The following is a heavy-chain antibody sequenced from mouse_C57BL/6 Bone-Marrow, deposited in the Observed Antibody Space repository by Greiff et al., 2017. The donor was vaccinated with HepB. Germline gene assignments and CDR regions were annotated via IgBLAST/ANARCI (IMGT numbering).Heavy chain of an antibody. D-gene: IGHD2-1*01. J-gene: IGHJ4*01. V-gene: IGHV3-3*01. CDR1: GFSINSDCY. CDR3: ARGPIYYGNYVGAMDY. Sequence: EVKVEESGPSLVRPSQTLSLTCTVTGFSINSDCYWIWIRQFPGNKLEYIGYTFYSGITYYNPSLESRTYITRDTSKNQFSLKLSSVTTEDTATYYCARGPIYYGNYVGAMDYWGQGTSVTVSS. CDR2: TFYSGIT.